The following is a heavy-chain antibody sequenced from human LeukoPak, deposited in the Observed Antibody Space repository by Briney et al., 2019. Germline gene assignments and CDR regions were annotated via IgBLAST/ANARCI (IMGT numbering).Heavy chain of an antibody. J-gene: IGHJ3*02. CDR3: AKDLFDWNDGNAFDI. V-gene: IGHV3-9*01. CDR1: GFTFDDYA. D-gene: IGHD1-1*01. CDR2: ISWNSGSI. Sequence: GGSLRLSCAASGFTFDDYAMHWVRQAPGKGLVWVSGISWNSGSIGYADSVKGRFTISRDNAKNSLYLQMNSLRAEDTALYYCAKDLFDWNDGNAFDIWGQGTMVTVSS.